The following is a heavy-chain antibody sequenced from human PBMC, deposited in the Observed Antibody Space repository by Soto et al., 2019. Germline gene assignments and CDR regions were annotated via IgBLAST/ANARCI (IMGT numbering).Heavy chain of an antibody. J-gene: IGHJ4*02. CDR1: GGTFSSYA. V-gene: IGHV1-69*06. CDR3: ARVGPPNYYDSSGYYYDY. Sequence: SVKVSCKASGGTFSSYAISWVRQAPGQGLEWMGGIIPIFGTANYAQKFQGRVTITADKSTSTAYMELSSLRSEDTAVYYCARVGPPNYYDSSGYYYDYWGQGTLVTVSS. CDR2: IIPIFGTA. D-gene: IGHD3-22*01.